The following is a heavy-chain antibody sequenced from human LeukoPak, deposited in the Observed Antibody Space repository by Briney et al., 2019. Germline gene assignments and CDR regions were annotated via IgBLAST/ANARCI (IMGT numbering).Heavy chain of an antibody. CDR1: GGSFSGYY. CDR3: APGHFDYL. CDR2: INHSGST. D-gene: IGHD3-9*01. J-gene: IGHJ5*02. Sequence: SETLSLTCAVYGGSFSGYYWSWIRQPPGKWLEWIGEINHSGSTNYNPSLKSRVTISVDTSKNQFSLKLSSVTAADTAVYYCAPGHFDYLWGQGTLVTVSS. V-gene: IGHV4-34*01.